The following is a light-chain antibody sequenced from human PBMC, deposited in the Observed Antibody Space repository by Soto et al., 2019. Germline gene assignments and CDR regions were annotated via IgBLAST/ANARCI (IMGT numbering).Light chain of an antibody. CDR3: SSYTTSSSVV. CDR2: EVN. CDR1: SSDVGGYNY. Sequence: QSALTQPASVSGSPGQSITISCTGTSSDVGGYNYVSWYQQHPGKAPKVLIYEVNNRPSGVSNRFSGSKSGNTASLTISGLQAEDEADYYCSSYTTSSSVVFGGGTKLTVL. V-gene: IGLV2-14*01. J-gene: IGLJ2*01.